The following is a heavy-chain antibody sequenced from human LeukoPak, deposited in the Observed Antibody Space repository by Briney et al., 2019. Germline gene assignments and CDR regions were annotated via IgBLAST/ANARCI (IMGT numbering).Heavy chain of an antibody. CDR3: ARDGSSWSNWLDP. J-gene: IGHJ5*02. V-gene: IGHV3-74*01. D-gene: IGHD6-13*01. CDR2: INSDGSST. CDR1: GFTFSNYW. Sequence: GGSLRLSCAASGFTFSNYWMHWVRQAPGKGLVWVSRINSDGSSTSYVDSVKGRFTISRDNAKNTLYLQMNSLRAEDTAVYYCARDGSSWSNWLDPWGQGTLVTVSS.